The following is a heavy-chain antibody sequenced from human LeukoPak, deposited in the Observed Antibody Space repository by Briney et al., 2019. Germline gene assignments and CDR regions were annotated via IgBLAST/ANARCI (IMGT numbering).Heavy chain of an antibody. J-gene: IGHJ4*02. D-gene: IGHD3-3*01. V-gene: IGHV4-59*01. CDR1: GGSISSYY. CDR2: IYYSGCT. Sequence: PSETLSLTCTVSGGSISSYYWSWIRQPPGKGLEWIGYIYYSGCTNYNPSLKSRVTISVDTSKNQFSLKLSSVTAADTAVYYCARGVRFLDPYYFDYWGQGTLVTVSS. CDR3: ARGVRFLDPYYFDY.